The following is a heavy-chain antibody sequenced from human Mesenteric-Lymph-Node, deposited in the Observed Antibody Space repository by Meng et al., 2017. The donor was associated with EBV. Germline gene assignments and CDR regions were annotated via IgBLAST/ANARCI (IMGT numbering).Heavy chain of an antibody. Sequence: QITFKESSPTPVQTTQTLTLTCTFSGFSLSTDGVGVAWIRQPPGQALEWLGIIYWDDDKRYSPSLKNRLTITKDTSKNQVVLTMTNIDPMDTATYFCAHRPGVGAIDFDYWGQGTLVTVSS. CDR1: GFSLSTDGVG. CDR3: AHRPGVGAIDFDY. CDR2: IYWDDDK. V-gene: IGHV2-5*02. D-gene: IGHD1-26*01. J-gene: IGHJ4*02.